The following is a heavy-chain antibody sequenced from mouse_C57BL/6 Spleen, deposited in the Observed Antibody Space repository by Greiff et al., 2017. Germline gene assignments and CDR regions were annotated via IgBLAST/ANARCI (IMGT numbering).Heavy chain of an antibody. CDR1: GYTFTSYW. CDR3: ARSAYYSNFYWYFDV. J-gene: IGHJ1*03. Sequence: VQLQQSGAELVKPGASVKMSCKASGYTFTSYWITWVKQRPGQGLEWIGDIYPGSGSTNYNEKFKSKATLTVDTSSSTAYMQLSSLTSEDSAVYYCARSAYYSNFYWYFDVWGTGTTVTVAS. D-gene: IGHD2-5*01. CDR2: IYPGSGST. V-gene: IGHV1-55*01.